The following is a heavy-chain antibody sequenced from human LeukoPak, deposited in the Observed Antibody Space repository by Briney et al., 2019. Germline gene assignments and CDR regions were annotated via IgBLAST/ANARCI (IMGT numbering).Heavy chain of an antibody. V-gene: IGHV3-74*01. CDR3: ARRGSAAAGDY. CDR2: INSDGSST. CDR1: GFTFSSYW. D-gene: IGHD6-13*01. J-gene: IGHJ4*02. Sequence: PGGSLRLSCAASGFTFSSYWMHWVRQAPGKGLVWVSRINSDGSSTSYADSVKGRFTISRDNAKNTLYLRMNSLRAEDTAVYYCARRGSAAAGDYWGQGTLVTVSS.